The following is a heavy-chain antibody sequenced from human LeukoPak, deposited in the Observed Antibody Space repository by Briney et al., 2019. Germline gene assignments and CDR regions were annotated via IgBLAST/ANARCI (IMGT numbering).Heavy chain of an antibody. V-gene: IGHV3-23*01. Sequence: GGSLRLSCATSGFSFSSYAMSWVRQAPGKGLEWVSAMSSSDDGRYYAASVRGRFTISRDTSRSTLYLQMNSLRAEDTAVYYCARARIAARPLAAAGPFDYWGQGTLVTVSS. J-gene: IGHJ4*02. CDR3: ARARIAARPLAAAGPFDY. D-gene: IGHD6-6*01. CDR2: MSSSDDGR. CDR1: GFSFSSYA.